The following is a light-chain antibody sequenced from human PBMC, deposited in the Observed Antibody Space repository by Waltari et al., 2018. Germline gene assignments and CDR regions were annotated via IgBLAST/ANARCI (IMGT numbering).Light chain of an antibody. CDR1: SSDIGDYNY. CDR2: DVS. J-gene: IGLJ2*01. V-gene: IGLV2-14*01. CDR3: SSYRSSSTSVV. Sequence: QSALTQPASVSGSPGQSITISCTGTSSDIGDYNYVSWYRLHPDKAPKLIIFDVSHRPAGFSNRFTASKTGNTASPTISGLQAEDEADYYCSSYRSSSTSVVFGGGTRLTVL.